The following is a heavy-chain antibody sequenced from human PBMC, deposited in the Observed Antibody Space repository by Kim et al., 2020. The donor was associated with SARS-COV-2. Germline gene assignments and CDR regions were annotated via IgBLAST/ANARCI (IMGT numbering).Heavy chain of an antibody. D-gene: IGHD3-10*01. V-gene: IGHV3-21*04. CDR1: GFTFSSYS. CDR2: ISSSSSYI. Sequence: GGSLRLSCAASGFTFSSYSMNWVRQAPGKGLEWVSSISSSSSYIYYADSVKGRFTISRDNAKNSLYLQMNSLRAEDTAVYYCARDQAILWFGELAYYGMDVWGQWTTVTVSS. CDR3: ARDQAILWFGELAYYGMDV. J-gene: IGHJ6*02.